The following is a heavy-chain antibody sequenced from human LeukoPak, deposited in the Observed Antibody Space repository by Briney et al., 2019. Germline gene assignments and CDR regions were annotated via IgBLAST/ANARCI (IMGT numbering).Heavy chain of an antibody. CDR1: GGSISSYY. J-gene: IGHJ6*02. CDR3: ARDRGYCSGGSCYPGHYYGMDV. CDR2: IYYSGST. D-gene: IGHD2-15*01. Sequence: PSETLSLTCTVSGGSISSYYWSWIRQPPGKGLEWIGYIYYSGSTNYNPSLKSRVTISVDTSKNQFSLKLSSVPAADTAVYYCARDRGYCSGGSCYPGHYYGMDVWGQGTTVTVCS. V-gene: IGHV4-59*01.